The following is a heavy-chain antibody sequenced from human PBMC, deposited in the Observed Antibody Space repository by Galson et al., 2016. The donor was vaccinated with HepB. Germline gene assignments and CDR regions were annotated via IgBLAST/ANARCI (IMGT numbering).Heavy chain of an antibody. Sequence: SLRLSCAASGFSFSSYTMSWVRQAPGKGLEWVSSFTGSGGGKHYADSVKGRFTISRDNSKNTLYLQMNSLRAKDTAVYYCATAQGTVLTGYKTAYSYAIDVWGQGTTVTVSS. J-gene: IGHJ6*02. D-gene: IGHD3-9*01. CDR3: ATAQGTVLTGYKTAYSYAIDV. CDR2: FTGSGGGK. CDR1: GFSFSSYT. V-gene: IGHV3-23*01.